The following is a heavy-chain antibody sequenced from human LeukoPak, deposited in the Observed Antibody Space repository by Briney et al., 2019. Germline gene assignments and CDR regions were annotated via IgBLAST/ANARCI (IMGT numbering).Heavy chain of an antibody. Sequence: GGSLRLSCAASGFTFSTHAMTWVRQAPGKGLEWVSSISSSSGVGTYSADSVKGRFSISRDNSKNTLYLQMNNLRAEDTAVYYCARLVRSGSYPYYYYGMDVWGQGTTVTVSS. CDR2: ISSSSGVGT. V-gene: IGHV3-23*01. J-gene: IGHJ6*02. CDR3: ARLVRSGSYPYYYYGMDV. D-gene: IGHD1-26*01. CDR1: GFTFSTHA.